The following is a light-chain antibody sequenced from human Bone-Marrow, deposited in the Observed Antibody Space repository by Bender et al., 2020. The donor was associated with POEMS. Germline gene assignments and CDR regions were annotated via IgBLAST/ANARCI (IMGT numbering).Light chain of an antibody. CDR3: AVWDDSLNGWV. V-gene: IGLV1-44*01. CDR1: SSNIGAHA. CDR2: SGH. J-gene: IGLJ3*02. Sequence: QSVLTQPPSASGTPGQRVTISCSGGSSNIGAHAVNWYQHLPGTAPKLLIYSGHRRPSEVPDRFSGSRSGTSASRAISGLQSEDEADYYCAVWDDSLNGWVFGGGTKLTV.